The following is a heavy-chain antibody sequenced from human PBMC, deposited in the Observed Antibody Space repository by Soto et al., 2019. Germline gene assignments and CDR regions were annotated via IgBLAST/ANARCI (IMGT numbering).Heavy chain of an antibody. V-gene: IGHV1-69*01. CDR3: ERVTVSHSGYEDDY. J-gene: IGHJ4*02. CDR2: IIPIFGTA. CDR1: GGTFSSYA. D-gene: IGHD5-12*01. Sequence: QVQLVQSGAEVKKPGSSVKVSCKASGGTFSSYAISWVRQAPGQGLEWMGGIIPIFGTANYAQKFQGRVTITAAESTSTAYMERSSLRSEDTYVYYCERVTVSHSGYEDDYWGQGTLVTVSS.